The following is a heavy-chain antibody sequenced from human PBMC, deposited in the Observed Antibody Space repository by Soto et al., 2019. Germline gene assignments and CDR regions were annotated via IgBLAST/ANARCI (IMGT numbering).Heavy chain of an antibody. CDR2: IYHSGST. Sequence: TLSLTCAVSGGSISSGGYSWSWIRQPPGKGLEWIGYIYHSGSTYYNPSLKSRVTISVDRSKNQFSLKLSSVTAADTAVYYCARLSSGRAFDIWGQGTMVTVSS. CDR3: ARLSSGRAFDI. CDR1: GGSISSGGYS. J-gene: IGHJ3*02. V-gene: IGHV4-30-2*01. D-gene: IGHD3-22*01.